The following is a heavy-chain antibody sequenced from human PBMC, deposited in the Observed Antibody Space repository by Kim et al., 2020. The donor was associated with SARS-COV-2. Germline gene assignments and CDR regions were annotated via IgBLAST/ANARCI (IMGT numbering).Heavy chain of an antibody. CDR1: GYSFTTYW. CDR2: IYPGDSDT. J-gene: IGHJ1*01. V-gene: IGHV5-51*01. CDR3: ARRADREYFQL. Sequence: GESLKISCQGSGYSFTTYWNGWVRQMPGKGLAWMGIIYPGDSDTRYSPSFQGQVTISADKSITTAYLQWGSLKASDTAMYYCARRADREYFQLWGQGTLVTVSS.